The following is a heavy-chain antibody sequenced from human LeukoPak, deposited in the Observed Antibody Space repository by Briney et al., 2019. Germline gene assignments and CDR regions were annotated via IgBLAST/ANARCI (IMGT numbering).Heavy chain of an antibody. V-gene: IGHV4-59*01. CDR3: ARDRGTYTYGGFDY. Sequence: PSETLSLTCTVSGGSTDHYFWNWIRQTPGKGLEWIGYVYYSGSTVYNPSLQSRVSISIDTSKKQISLKLSSVTAADTAVYYCARDRGTYTYGGFDYWGQGTPVSVSS. CDR2: VYYSGST. D-gene: IGHD3-16*01. CDR1: GGSTDHYF. J-gene: IGHJ4*02.